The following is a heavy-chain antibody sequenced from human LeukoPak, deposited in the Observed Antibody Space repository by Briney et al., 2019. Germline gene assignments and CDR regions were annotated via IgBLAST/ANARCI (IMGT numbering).Heavy chain of an antibody. Sequence: GGSPRLSCAASGFTFSTYAMSWVRQAPGKGLEWVSGNSSGGGDTFYADSVKGRFTISRDNSKSTLFLQMNSLRAEDTAVYYCATDYSVTWTAFDFWGQGALVTVSS. V-gene: IGHV3-23*01. CDR1: GFTFSTYA. CDR2: NSSGGGDT. J-gene: IGHJ4*02. D-gene: IGHD5/OR15-5a*01. CDR3: ATDYSVTWTAFDF.